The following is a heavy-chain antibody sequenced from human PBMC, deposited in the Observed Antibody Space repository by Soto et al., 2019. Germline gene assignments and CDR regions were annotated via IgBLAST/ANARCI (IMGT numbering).Heavy chain of an antibody. D-gene: IGHD2-2*01. CDR2: ISLYSDGT. CDR1: GYTFSNYC. CDR3: ARVVPGAEAWFGP. Sequence: ASLKGSCTTSGYTFSNYCITGVRQSPGQPLEWLGWISLYSDGTNYAQKFQGRVSMTTDTSTTTAYMELRSLRSDDTAVYYCARVVPGAEAWFGPWGQGTLVTVSS. J-gene: IGHJ5*02. V-gene: IGHV1-18*01.